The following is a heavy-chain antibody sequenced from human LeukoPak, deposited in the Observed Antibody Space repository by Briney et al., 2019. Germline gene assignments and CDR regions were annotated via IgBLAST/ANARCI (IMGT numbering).Heavy chain of an antibody. CDR1: RFTFSNYW. J-gene: IGHJ5*02. CDR3: ARLTYYYGSGSP. CDR2: IKEDGSEK. Sequence: GGSLRLSCGASRFTFSNYWMSWVRQAPGKGLEWVANIKEDGSEKDYVDSVKGRFTISRDNAKNSLYLQMNSLRSEDTAVYYCARLTYYYGSGSPWGQGTLVTVSS. D-gene: IGHD3-10*01. V-gene: IGHV3-7*03.